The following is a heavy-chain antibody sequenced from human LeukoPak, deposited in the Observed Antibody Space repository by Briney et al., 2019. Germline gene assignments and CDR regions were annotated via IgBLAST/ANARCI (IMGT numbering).Heavy chain of an antibody. J-gene: IGHJ3*02. CDR1: GGSISSGGYY. CDR2: IYYSGST. Sequence: SQTLSLTCTVSGGSISSGGYYCSWIRQHPGKGLEWIGYIYYSGSTYYNPSLKSRVTISVDTSKNQFSLMLSSVTAADTAVYYCWRDDGLDHAFDIWGQGTMVTVSS. V-gene: IGHV4-31*03. CDR3: WRDDGLDHAFDI. D-gene: IGHD6-19*01.